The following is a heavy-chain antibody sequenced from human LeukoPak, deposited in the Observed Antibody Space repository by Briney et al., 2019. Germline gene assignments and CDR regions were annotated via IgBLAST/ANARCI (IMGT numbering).Heavy chain of an antibody. CDR1: GFTFCGSA. CDR2: IRSKANSYAT. Sequence: GGSLRFSCAASGFTFCGSAMHWVRQASGKGLEWVGRIRSKANSYATAYAASVKGRITISRDESKNTAYLQMNSLKTEDTAVYYCTISWKYATLDYWGQGTLVTVSS. J-gene: IGHJ4*02. V-gene: IGHV3-73*01. CDR3: TISWKYATLDY. D-gene: IGHD1-7*01.